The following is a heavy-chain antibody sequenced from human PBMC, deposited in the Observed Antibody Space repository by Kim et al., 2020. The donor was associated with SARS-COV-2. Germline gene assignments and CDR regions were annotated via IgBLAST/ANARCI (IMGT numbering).Heavy chain of an antibody. V-gene: IGHV4-39*01. CDR1: GGSISSSSYY. J-gene: IGHJ5*02. D-gene: IGHD1-26*01. Sequence: SETLSLTCTVSGGSISSSSYYWGWIRKPPGKGLEWIGSIYYSGSTYYNPSLKSRVTISVDTSKNQFSLKLSSVTAADTAVYYCARQEEKWELLGENWLDPWGQGTLVTVSS. CDR2: IYYSGST. CDR3: ARQEEKWELLGENWLDP.